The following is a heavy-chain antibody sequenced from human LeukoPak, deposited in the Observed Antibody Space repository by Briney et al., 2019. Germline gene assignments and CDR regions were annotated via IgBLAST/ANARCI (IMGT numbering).Heavy chain of an antibody. V-gene: IGHV3-30-3*01. CDR1: GFTFSSYA. J-gene: IGHJ4*02. D-gene: IGHD6-19*01. CDR2: ISYDGSNK. Sequence: PGRSLRLSCAASGFTFSSYAMHWVRQAPGKGLEWVAVISYDGSNKYYADSVKGRFTISRDNSKNTLYLQMNSLRAEDTAVYYCANPGIAVAGTGYWGQGTLVTVSS. CDR3: ANPGIAVAGTGY.